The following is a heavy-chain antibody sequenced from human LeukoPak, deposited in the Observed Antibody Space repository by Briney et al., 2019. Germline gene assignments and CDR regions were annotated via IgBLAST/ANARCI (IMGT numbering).Heavy chain of an antibody. J-gene: IGHJ3*02. V-gene: IGHV3-53*05. CDR3: ARVGLVHNAFDI. CDR1: GFAVSSNH. CDR2: IFNGGST. Sequence: PGGSLRLSCAASGFAVSSNHMNWVRQAPGKGLEWVSVIFNGGSTYYADSVKGRFTISRDNSKNTLYLQMNSLRAEDTAVYYCARVGLVHNAFDIWGQGTMVTVSS. D-gene: IGHD6-6*01.